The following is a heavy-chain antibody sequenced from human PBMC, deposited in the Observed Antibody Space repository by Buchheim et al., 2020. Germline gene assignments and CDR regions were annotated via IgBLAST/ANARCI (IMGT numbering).Heavy chain of an antibody. CDR3: ARPGGYCSSTSCYDIDY. CDR2: IYYSGST. Sequence: QLQLQESGPGLVKPSETLSLTCTVSGGSISSSSYYWGWIRQPPGKGLEWIGSIYYSGSTYYNTSLKSRVTISVDTSKNPFSLKLSAVTAADTAVYYCARPGGYCSSTSCYDIDYWGQGTL. D-gene: IGHD2-2*01. V-gene: IGHV4-39*01. J-gene: IGHJ4*02. CDR1: GGSISSSSYY.